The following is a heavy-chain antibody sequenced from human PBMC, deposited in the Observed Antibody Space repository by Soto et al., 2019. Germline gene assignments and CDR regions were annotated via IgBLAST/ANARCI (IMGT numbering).Heavy chain of an antibody. V-gene: IGHV3-30*09. D-gene: IGHD1-26*01. CDR2: ISYDGNNK. CDR3: AKDRHSGSYSYYFDY. CDR1: GFTFTTYA. J-gene: IGHJ4*02. Sequence: QVHLVESGGGVVQPGRSLRLSCAASGFTFTTYAMHWVRQAPGKGLEWVAVISYDGNNKYYADSVKGRFAISRDTLYLQMDSLRAEDTAVYYCAKDRHSGSYSYYFDYWGQGTLVTVSS.